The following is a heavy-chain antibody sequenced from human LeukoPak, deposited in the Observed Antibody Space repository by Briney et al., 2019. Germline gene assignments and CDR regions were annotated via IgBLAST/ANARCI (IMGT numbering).Heavy chain of an antibody. D-gene: IGHD3-10*01. V-gene: IGHV4-39*01. Sequence: SETLSLTCTVSGGSVSSTTYYWSWTRQPPGKGLEWIASINYSGSTYYNPSLKSRVTISVDTSENQLSLKLSSVTAADTAVYYCARYVVYGSGKYYFDYWGQGTLVTVSS. CDR3: ARYVVYGSGKYYFDY. J-gene: IGHJ4*02. CDR1: GGSVSSTTYY. CDR2: INYSGST.